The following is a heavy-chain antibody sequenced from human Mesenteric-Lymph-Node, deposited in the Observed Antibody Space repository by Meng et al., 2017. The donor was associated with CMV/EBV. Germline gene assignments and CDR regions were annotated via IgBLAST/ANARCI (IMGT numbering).Heavy chain of an antibody. CDR3: ARRPPTENAFDI. J-gene: IGHJ3*02. CDR1: GASLNIHNHF. D-gene: IGHD4-17*01. CDR2: IYHSGST. Sequence: SETLSLTCTVSGASLNIHNHFWGWIRQAPGKGLEWIGSIYHSGSTYYNPSLKSRVTISVDTSKNQFSLKLSSVTAADTAVYYCARRPPTENAFDIWGQGTMVTVSS. V-gene: IGHV4-39*07.